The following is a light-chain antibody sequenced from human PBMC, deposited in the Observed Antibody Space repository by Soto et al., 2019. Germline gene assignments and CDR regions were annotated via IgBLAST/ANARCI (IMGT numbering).Light chain of an antibody. CDR3: LQYNSYPPT. J-gene: IGKJ4*01. V-gene: IGKV3-15*01. Sequence: EIVMTQSPATLSVSPGERATLSCRASQSVSSNLAWYQQKPGQAPRLLIYGASTRATGIPARFSGSGSGTEFTLTISSLQSEDFAVYYCLQYNSYPPTFGGGTKVEIK. CDR1: QSVSSN. CDR2: GAS.